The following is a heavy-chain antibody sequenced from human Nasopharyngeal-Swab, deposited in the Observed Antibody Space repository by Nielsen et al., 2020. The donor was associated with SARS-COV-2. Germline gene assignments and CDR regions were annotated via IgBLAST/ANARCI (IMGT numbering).Heavy chain of an antibody. D-gene: IGHD6-6*01. CDR3: ARQEYLNWFDP. CDR1: GGSISSSSYY. CDR2: IYYSGST. J-gene: IGHJ5*02. V-gene: IGHV4-39*01. Sequence: PETLSLTCTVSGGSISSSSYYWGWIRQPPGKGLEWIGSIYYSGSTYYNPSLKSRVTISVDTSKNQFSLKLSSVTAADTAVYYCARQEYLNWFDPWGQGTLVTVSS.